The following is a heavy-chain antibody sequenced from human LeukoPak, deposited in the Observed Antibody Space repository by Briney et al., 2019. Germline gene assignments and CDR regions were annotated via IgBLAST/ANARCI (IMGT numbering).Heavy chain of an antibody. CDR3: ASGPNYYGSGALY. CDR2: IYYRGST. J-gene: IGHJ4*02. D-gene: IGHD3-10*01. CDR1: GGSISTSPYY. Sequence: SETLSLTCTVSGGSISTSPYYWGWIRQPPGKGLEWIGSIYYRGSTYFNPSLQSRVTISVDTSKNQFSLKLSSVTAADTAVYYCASGPNYYGSGALYWGQGTLVTVSS. V-gene: IGHV4-39*01.